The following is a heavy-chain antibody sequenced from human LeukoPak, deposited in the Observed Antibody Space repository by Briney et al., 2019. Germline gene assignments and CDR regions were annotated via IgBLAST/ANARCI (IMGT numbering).Heavy chain of an antibody. Sequence: AGGYLRLSCAASGFTFSSYHMNWVRQAPGKGLEGVSSISSSSSNIYYADSVKGRFTISRYKAKNSLYLQSNSLRAKDTAVYYCARGDSSGYYWYYFDYWGQGTLVTVSS. J-gene: IGHJ4*02. CDR3: ARGDSSGYYWYYFDY. CDR1: GFTFSSYH. CDR2: ISSSSSNI. V-gene: IGHV3-21*01. D-gene: IGHD3-22*01.